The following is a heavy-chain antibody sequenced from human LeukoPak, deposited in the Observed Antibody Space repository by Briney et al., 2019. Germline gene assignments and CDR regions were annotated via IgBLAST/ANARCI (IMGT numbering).Heavy chain of an antibody. CDR2: ISGSGGST. J-gene: IGHJ4*02. CDR1: GFTFSSYA. V-gene: IGHV3-23*01. Sequence: PGGSLRLSCAASGFTFSSYAMSWVRQAPGKGLEWVSAISGSGGSTYYADSVKGRFTISRDNAKNSLYLQMNSLRAEDTAVYYCARGDFWSTYYLFDYWGQGTLVTVSS. CDR3: ARGDFWSTYYLFDY. D-gene: IGHD3-3*01.